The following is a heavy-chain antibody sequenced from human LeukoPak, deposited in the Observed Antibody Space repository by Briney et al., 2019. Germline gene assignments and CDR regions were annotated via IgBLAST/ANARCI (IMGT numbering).Heavy chain of an antibody. CDR2: ISSGSNYI. Sequence: GGSPRLSCAASGFSFSSSSMNWVRQAPGKGLEWVSSISSGSNYIYYAESVKGRFTISRDNAKNALYLQMNSLRAEDTAVYYCARDRAIILFGAFDIWGQGTMVTVSS. CDR1: GFSFSSSS. D-gene: IGHD3-3*01. CDR3: ARDRAIILFGAFDI. V-gene: IGHV3-21*01. J-gene: IGHJ3*02.